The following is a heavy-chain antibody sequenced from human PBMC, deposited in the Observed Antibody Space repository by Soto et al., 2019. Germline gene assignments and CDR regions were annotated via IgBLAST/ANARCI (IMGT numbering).Heavy chain of an antibody. CDR3: ARAEIEYSSPQVFDY. CDR2: IIPIFGTA. Sequence: GASVKVSCKASGSTFSSYAISWVRQAPGKGLEWMGGIIPIFGTANYEQKFQGRVTITADESTSTAYMELSSLRSEDTAVYYCARAEIEYSSPQVFDYWGQGTLVTVSS. D-gene: IGHD6-6*01. V-gene: IGHV1-69*13. CDR1: GSTFSSYA. J-gene: IGHJ4*02.